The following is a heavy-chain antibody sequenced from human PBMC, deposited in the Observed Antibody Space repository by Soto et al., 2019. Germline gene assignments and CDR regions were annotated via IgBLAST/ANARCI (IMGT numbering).Heavy chain of an antibody. CDR1: GFILNNYW. CDR3: MRGNTGYGNFDY. J-gene: IGHJ4*02. Sequence: GGSLRLSCAVSGFILNNYWMHWVRQRPGKGLVWVARIYRDGTTSYADSVKGRFTISRDNAKNTVSLQMNSLKDEDTAVYYCMRGNTGYGNFDYWGQGTLVTVSS. V-gene: IGHV3-74*01. D-gene: IGHD5-12*01. CDR2: IYRDGTT.